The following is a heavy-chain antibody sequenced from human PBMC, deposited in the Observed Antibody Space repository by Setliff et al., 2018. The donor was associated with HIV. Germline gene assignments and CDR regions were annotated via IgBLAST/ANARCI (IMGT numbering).Heavy chain of an antibody. CDR2: IYYSGST. CDR3: ARGSRGYSYAYYYYMDV. J-gene: IGHJ6*03. Sequence: LSLTCNVSGGSISSGGYYWSWIRQHPGKGLEWIGYIYYSGSTYYNPSLKSLGTISVDTSKNQFSLKLSSVTAADTAVYYCARGSRGYSYAYYYYMDVWGKGTTVTVSS. CDR1: GGSISSGGYY. D-gene: IGHD5-18*01. V-gene: IGHV4-31*01.